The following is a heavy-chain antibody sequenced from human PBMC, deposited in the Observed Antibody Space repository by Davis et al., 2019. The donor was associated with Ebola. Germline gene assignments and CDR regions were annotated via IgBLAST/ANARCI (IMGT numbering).Heavy chain of an antibody. Sequence: MPSETLSLTCAVYGGSFSGYYWSWIRQPPGKGLEWIGEINHSGSTNYNPSLMSRVTISVDTSKNQFSLKLSSVTAAETAVYYCAGLEYSSSLKGGFDYWGQGTLVTVSS. CDR2: INHSGST. CDR3: AGLEYSSSLKGGFDY. J-gene: IGHJ4*02. V-gene: IGHV4-34*01. D-gene: IGHD6-13*01. CDR1: GGSFSGYY.